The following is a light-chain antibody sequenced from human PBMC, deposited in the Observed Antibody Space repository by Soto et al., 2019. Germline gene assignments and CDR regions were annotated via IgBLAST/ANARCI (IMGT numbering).Light chain of an antibody. CDR2: GAS. CDR1: QSISRY. V-gene: IGKV1-39*01. Sequence: DIQMTQSPSSLSASVGDRVIITCRASQSISRYLNWYQQKPGQVPTLLIYGASSLQSGVPSRFSASGAGTDFTLSISSLQREDFATYYCQQSYSTPHTFGQGTKLEIK. CDR3: QQSYSTPHT. J-gene: IGKJ2*01.